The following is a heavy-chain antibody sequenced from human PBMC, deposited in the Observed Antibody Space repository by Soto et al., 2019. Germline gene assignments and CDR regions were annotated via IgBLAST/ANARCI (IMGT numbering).Heavy chain of an antibody. CDR2: IIPIFGTA. CDR3: ASGTAYVGMDV. V-gene: IGHV1-69*12. CDR1: GGTFSSSA. Sequence: QVQLVQSGAEVKKPGSSVKVSCKASGGTFSSSAISWVRQAPGQGLEWMGGIIPIFGTANYAQKFQGRVTITADESTSTAYRELSSLRAEDTAGYYCASGTAYVGMDVWGQGTKVTVSS. D-gene: IGHD1-1*01. J-gene: IGHJ6*02.